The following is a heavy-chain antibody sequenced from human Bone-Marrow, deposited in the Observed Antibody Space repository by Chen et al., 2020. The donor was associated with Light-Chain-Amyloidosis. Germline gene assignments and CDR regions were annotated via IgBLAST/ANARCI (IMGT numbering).Heavy chain of an antibody. J-gene: IGHJ5*02. Sequence: QVQLQQWGAGLLKPSETLSLTCAGYGGPFRGYNWSWIRQPPGKGLEWIGEINHSGSTNYNPSLKSRVTISVDTSKNQFSLKLSSVTAADTAVYYCASVGGRGLREPSDRYNWFDPWGQGTLVTVSS. CDR1: GGPFRGYN. CDR2: INHSGST. CDR3: ASVGGRGLREPSDRYNWFDP. D-gene: IGHD4-17*01. V-gene: IGHV4-34*01.